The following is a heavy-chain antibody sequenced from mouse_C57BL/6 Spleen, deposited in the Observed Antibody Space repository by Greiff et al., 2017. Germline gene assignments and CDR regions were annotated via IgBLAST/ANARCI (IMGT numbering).Heavy chain of an antibody. Sequence: QVQLQQSGPGLVAPSQSLSITCTASGFSLTSYGVHWVRQPPGKGLEWLVVIWRDGSTTYNSALNSRLSISKDNSKRQVFLKMNRLQTDDTAMYYCARHGEVVGGAMDYWGQGTSVTVSS. CDR1: GFSLTSYG. V-gene: IGHV2-6-1*01. CDR3: ARHGEVVGGAMDY. CDR2: IWRDGST. J-gene: IGHJ4*01. D-gene: IGHD1-1*01.